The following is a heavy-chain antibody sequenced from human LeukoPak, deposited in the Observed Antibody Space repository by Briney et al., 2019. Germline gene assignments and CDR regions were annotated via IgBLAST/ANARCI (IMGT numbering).Heavy chain of an antibody. CDR3: ARQSPEIQLLFDY. J-gene: IGHJ4*02. CDR2: IYYSGSA. CDR1: GGSMNNYF. V-gene: IGHV4-59*08. D-gene: IGHD5-18*01. Sequence: SETLSLTCTVSGGSMNNYFWTWIRQSPGKGLEWIGYIYYSGSANYNPSLKSRVTISVDTSKNQFSLKLSSVTAADTAVYYCARQSPEIQLLFDYWGQGTLVTVSS.